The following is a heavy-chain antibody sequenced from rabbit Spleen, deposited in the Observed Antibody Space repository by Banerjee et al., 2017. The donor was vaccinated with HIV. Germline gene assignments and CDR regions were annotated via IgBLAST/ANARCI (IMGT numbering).Heavy chain of an antibody. CDR2: IYGGNSGST. CDR1: GFDFRTYY. Sequence: QEQLEESGGDLVKPEGSLTLTCTASGFDFRTYYMCWVRQAPGKGLEWIGCIYGGNSGSTYYASWAKGRFTIIRSISLNTVTLQVTSLTAADTATYFCANNYGDVGRAYKLWGPGTLVTVS. V-gene: IGHV1S45*01. CDR3: ANNYGDVGRAYKL. J-gene: IGHJ4*01. D-gene: IGHD6-1*01.